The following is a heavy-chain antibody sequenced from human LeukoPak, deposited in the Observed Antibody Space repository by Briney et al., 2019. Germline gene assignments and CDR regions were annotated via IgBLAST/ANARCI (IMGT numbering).Heavy chain of an antibody. CDR2: INHSGST. D-gene: IGHD2-2*01. CDR1: GGSFSGYY. CDR3: ARGSLRYCSSTSCARWFDP. Sequence: SETLSLTCAVYGGSFSGYYWSWIRQPPGKGLEWIGEINHSGSTNYNPSLKSRVTISVDTSKNQFSLKLSSVTAAVTAVYYCARGSLRYCSSTSCARWFDPWGQGTLVTVSS. J-gene: IGHJ5*02. V-gene: IGHV4-34*01.